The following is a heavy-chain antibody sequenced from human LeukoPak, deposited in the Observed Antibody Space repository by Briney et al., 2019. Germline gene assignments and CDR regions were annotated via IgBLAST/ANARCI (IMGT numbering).Heavy chain of an antibody. D-gene: IGHD6-13*01. Sequence: SSETLSLTCTVSGYSISSGYYWGWIRQPPGKGLEWIGSGSTYYNPSLKSRVTISVDTSKNQFSLKLNSVTAADTAVYYCARGFSSSWSYYFDYWGQGTLVTVSS. V-gene: IGHV4-38-2*02. CDR3: ARGFSSSWSYYFDY. J-gene: IGHJ4*02. CDR1: GYSISSGYY. CDR2: SGST.